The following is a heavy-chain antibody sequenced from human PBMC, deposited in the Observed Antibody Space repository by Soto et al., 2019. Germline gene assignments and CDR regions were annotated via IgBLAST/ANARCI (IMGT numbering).Heavy chain of an antibody. V-gene: IGHV1-46*03. CDR3: ARVRFQGYSSSSGYYFDY. CDR2: INPSGGST. D-gene: IGHD6-6*01. CDR1: GYTFTSYY. Sequence: ASVNVSCKASGYTFTSYYMHWVRQAPGQGLEWMGIINPSGGSTSYAQKFQGRVTMTRDTSTSTVYMELSSLRSEDTAVYYCARVRFQGYSSSSGYYFDYWGQGTLVTVSS. J-gene: IGHJ4*02.